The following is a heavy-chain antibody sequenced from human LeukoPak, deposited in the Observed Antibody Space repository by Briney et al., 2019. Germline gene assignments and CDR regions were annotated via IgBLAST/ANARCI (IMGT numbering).Heavy chain of an antibody. CDR3: ATHQIWFGENYFDY. D-gene: IGHD3-10*01. CDR1: GFTFSSYW. CDR2: IKQDGSEK. Sequence: GGSLRLSCAASGFTFSSYWMSWVRQAPGKGLEWVANIKQDGSEKYYVDSVKGRFTISRDNAKNSLYLQMNSLRAEDTAVYYCATHQIWFGENYFDYWGQGTLVTVSS. J-gene: IGHJ4*02. V-gene: IGHV3-7*03.